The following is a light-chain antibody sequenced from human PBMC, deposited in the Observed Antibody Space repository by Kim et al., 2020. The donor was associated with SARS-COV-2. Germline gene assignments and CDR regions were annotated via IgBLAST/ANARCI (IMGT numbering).Light chain of an antibody. V-gene: IGLV1-40*01. CDR1: SSNIGAGYD. Sequence: RVTISCPGGSSNIGAGYDVHWYQQLPGTAPNLLIYGNSNRPSGVPDRFSGSKSGTSASLAITGLQAEDEAEYYCQSYDSSLSGYVFGTGTKVTVL. CDR2: GNS. J-gene: IGLJ1*01. CDR3: QSYDSSLSGYV.